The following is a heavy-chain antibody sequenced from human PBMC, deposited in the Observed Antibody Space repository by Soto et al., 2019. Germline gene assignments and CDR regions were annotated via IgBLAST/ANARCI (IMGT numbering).Heavy chain of an antibody. CDR3: ARFGGRWFDP. Sequence: QVQLQESGPGLVKPSGTLSLTCAVSGGSISSSNWWSWVRQPPGKGLEWIGEIYHSGSTNYNPSLKXXVXIXXAHAQTPFYLRLSSVTAADTAVYYCARFGGRWFDPWGPGPLVTVSS. CDR2: IYHSGST. D-gene: IGHD2-15*01. V-gene: IGHV4-4*02. CDR1: GGSISSSNW. J-gene: IGHJ5*02.